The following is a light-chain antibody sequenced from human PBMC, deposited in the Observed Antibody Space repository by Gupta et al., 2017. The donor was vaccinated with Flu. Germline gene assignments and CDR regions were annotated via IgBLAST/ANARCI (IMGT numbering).Light chain of an antibody. V-gene: IGKV4-1*01. CDR3: QQYYGSPHT. CDR2: WAS. CDR1: TSLFYRCTNQDF. J-gene: IGKJ2*01. Sequence: CKTGTSLFYRCTNQDFLAWYQHNPGRQPRLLIYWASTREAGVPDRCSGSGSGTDFTLTITSVEAEDEALYYCQQYYGSPHTFGQGTRLEIK.